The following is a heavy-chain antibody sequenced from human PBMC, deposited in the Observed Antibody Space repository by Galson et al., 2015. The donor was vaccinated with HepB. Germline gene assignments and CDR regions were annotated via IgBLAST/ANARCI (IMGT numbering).Heavy chain of an antibody. CDR2: ITGSGDRT. Sequence: SLRHSCAASGVTFSSYAMGWVRQAPGKGLQWVPGITGSGDRTHYADYVMGRFTISRDNSNNILFLQMSSISTEDTAIYYCVKDQDDIFSPFYGLDVWGQGTTVTVAS. J-gene: IGHJ6*02. V-gene: IGHV3-23*01. CDR3: VKDQDDIFSPFYGLDV. D-gene: IGHD3-9*01. CDR1: GVTFSSYA.